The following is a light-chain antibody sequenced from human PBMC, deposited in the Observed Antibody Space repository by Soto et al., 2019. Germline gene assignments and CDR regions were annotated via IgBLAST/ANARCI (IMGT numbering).Light chain of an antibody. J-gene: IGKJ1*01. V-gene: IGKV1-39*01. CDR1: QSISNY. CDR3: LQTYTILTWT. CDR2: AAS. Sequence: IQMYNSPSSLSASVGDRVTITCRASQSISNYLQWYQQKPSQAPKLLVYAASSLHSGVPSRFSGSGSGTDFTLTISSLQPEDFATYYCLQTYTILTWTFGQVANVDI.